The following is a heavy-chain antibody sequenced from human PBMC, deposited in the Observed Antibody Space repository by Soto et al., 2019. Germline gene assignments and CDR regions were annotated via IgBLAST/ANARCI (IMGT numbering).Heavy chain of an antibody. J-gene: IGHJ6*02. CDR2: INAANGNT. CDR3: ASVRTDYYGMDV. CDR1: GYTFTNYA. Sequence: ASVKVSCKASGYTFTNYAIHWVRQAPGQRLEWMGWINAANGNTKYSQKFQGRVTITRDTSASTAYMELSSLRSEDTAVYYCASVRTDYYGMDVWGQGTTVTVSS. D-gene: IGHD2-21*02. V-gene: IGHV1-3*01.